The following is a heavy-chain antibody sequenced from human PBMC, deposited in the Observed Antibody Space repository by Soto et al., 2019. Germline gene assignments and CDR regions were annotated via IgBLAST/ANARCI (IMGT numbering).Heavy chain of an antibody. Sequence: SVTVSCKASGCTFSIYAMICVRQAPGQGLEWMGGIIPIFGTASYAQKFQGRVTITADESTSTAYMELSSLRSEDTAVYYCATVKRSSGYSRDAFDIWGQGTMVTVSS. CDR2: IIPIFGTA. CDR3: ATVKRSSGYSRDAFDI. J-gene: IGHJ3*02. CDR1: GCTFSIYA. V-gene: IGHV1-69*13. D-gene: IGHD3-22*01.